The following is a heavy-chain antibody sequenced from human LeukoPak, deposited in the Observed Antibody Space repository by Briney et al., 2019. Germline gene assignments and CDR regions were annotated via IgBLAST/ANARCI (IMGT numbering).Heavy chain of an antibody. CDR1: GYTFTSYG. CDR3: ARGLWYGGYAPDGVDY. D-gene: IGHD5-12*01. CDR2: ISAYNGNT. Sequence: ASVKVSCKASGYTFTSYGISWVRQAPGQGLEWMGWISAYNGNTNYAQKLQGRVTMTTDTSTSTAYMELRSLRSDDTAVYYCARGLWYGGYAPDGVDYWGQGTLVTVSS. V-gene: IGHV1-18*01. J-gene: IGHJ4*02.